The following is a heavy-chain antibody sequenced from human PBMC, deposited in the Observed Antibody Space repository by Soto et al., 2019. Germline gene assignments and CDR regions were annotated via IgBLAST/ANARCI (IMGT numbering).Heavy chain of an antibody. D-gene: IGHD1-1*01. CDR2: INDGSEE. Sequence: QVQLVESGGGVVRPGTSLRLSCAATGFSFSAHGMHWVRQAPGKGLEWLAVINDGSEEGYADSVRGRFTISRDNARNILYLQMDNVRAEAAALYYCARDDLFVDNGLDHWGQGTLVTVSS. V-gene: IGHV3-33*01. CDR3: ARDDLFVDNGLDH. CDR1: GFSFSAHG. J-gene: IGHJ4*02.